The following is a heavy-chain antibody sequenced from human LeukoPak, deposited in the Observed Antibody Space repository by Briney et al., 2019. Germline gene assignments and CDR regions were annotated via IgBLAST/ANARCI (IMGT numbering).Heavy chain of an antibody. Sequence: SETLSLTCTVSGGSISSYYWSWIRQPPGKGLEWIGYIYYSGSTIYNPSLKSRVTISVDTSKNQFSLKLSSVTAADTAVYYCARLPVTNYYYYMDVWGKGTTVTVSS. D-gene: IGHD4-17*01. CDR1: GGSISSYY. CDR3: ARLPVTNYYYYMDV. J-gene: IGHJ6*03. CDR2: IYYSGST. V-gene: IGHV4-59*01.